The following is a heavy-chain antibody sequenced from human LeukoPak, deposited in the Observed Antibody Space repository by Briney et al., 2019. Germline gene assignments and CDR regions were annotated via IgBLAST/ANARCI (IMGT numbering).Heavy chain of an antibody. J-gene: IGHJ4*02. CDR3: ARSSGARGDV. CDR2: IYYRGGT. CDR1: GGSISSGGYY. V-gene: IGHV4-31*03. Sequence: SETLSLTCTVSGGSISSGGYYWSWIRQHPGKGLEWIGYIYYRGGTYYNPSLKSRVSISVDTSKNQFSLNPSSVTAADTAVYYCARSSGARGDVWGQGTLVTVSS. D-gene: IGHD2-15*01.